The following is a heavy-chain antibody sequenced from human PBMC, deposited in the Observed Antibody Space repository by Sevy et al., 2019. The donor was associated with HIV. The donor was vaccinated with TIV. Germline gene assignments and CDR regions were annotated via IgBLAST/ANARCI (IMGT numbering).Heavy chain of an antibody. D-gene: IGHD3-22*01. CDR2: ISYDGSNK. V-gene: IGHV3-30-3*01. J-gene: IGHJ3*02. CDR1: GFTFSSYA. CDR3: ARDRRSNYYDSSGYYPDAFDI. Sequence: GGSLRLSCAASGFTFSSYAMHWVRQAPGKGLEWVAVISYDGSNKYYADSVKGRFTIPRDNSKNTLYLQMNSLRAEDTAVYYCARDRRSNYYDSSGYYPDAFDIWGQGTMVTVSS.